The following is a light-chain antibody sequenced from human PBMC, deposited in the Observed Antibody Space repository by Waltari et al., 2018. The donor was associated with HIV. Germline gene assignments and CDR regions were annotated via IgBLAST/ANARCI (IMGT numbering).Light chain of an antibody. CDR3: QQYGSSPRT. J-gene: IGKJ1*01. Sequence: EIVMTQSPATLSVSPGERVTLSCRASQRISSNLVWYQQKPGQAPRPLIYRASSRATGIPARFSGSGSGTEFTLTISSLQSEDFAVYYCQQYGSSPRTFGQGTKVEIK. V-gene: IGKV3-15*01. CDR2: RAS. CDR1: QRISSN.